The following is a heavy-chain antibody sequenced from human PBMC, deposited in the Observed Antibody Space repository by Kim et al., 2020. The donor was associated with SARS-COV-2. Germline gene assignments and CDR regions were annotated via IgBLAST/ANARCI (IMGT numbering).Heavy chain of an antibody. CDR1: GYTFTGYY. V-gene: IGHV1-2*06. D-gene: IGHD3-22*01. CDR2: INPNSGGT. CDR3: ARGLSLETSGYNLFDY. J-gene: IGHJ4*02. Sequence: ASVKVSCKASGYTFTGYYMHWVRQAPGQGLEWMGRINPNSGGTNYAQNFQGRVTMTRGTSINTAYMELSRLRSDDTAVYYCARGLSLETSGYNLFDYWGQGTLVTVSS.